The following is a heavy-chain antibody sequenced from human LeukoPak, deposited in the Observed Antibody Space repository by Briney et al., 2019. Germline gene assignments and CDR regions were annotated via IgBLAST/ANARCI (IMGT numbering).Heavy chain of an antibody. V-gene: IGHV3-20*04. CDR3: ATSYGGNLRGAFDI. D-gene: IGHD4-23*01. J-gene: IGHJ3*02. CDR2: VNWNGGST. Sequence: GGSLRLSCAASGFTFDDYGMSWVRQAPGKGLEWISGVNWNGGSTGYADSVKGRFTISRDNAKNSLYLQMNSLRAEDTAVYYCATSYGGNLRGAFDIWGQGTMVTVSS. CDR1: GFTFDDYG.